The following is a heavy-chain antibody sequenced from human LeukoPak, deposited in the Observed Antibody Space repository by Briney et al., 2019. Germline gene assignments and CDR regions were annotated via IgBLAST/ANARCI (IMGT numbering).Heavy chain of an antibody. D-gene: IGHD2-2*01. J-gene: IGHJ6*02. V-gene: IGHV3-20*01. CDR1: GFTFSSNY. CDR2: INWNGGST. CDR3: ARVGDCSSTSCSYYYYGMDV. Sequence: GGSLRLSCAASGFTFSSNYMSWVRQAPGKGLEWVSGINWNGGSTGYADSVKGRFTISRDNAENSLYLQMNSLRAEDTALYHCARVGDCSSTSCSYYYYGMDVWGQGTTVTVSS.